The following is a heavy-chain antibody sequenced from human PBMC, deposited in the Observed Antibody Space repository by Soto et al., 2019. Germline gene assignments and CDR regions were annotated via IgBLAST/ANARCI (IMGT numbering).Heavy chain of an antibody. Sequence: SQTLSLTCAISGDSVSTNSATWDWIRQSPSRGLEWLGRTYYRSNWYTDYAVSVKGRITISPDTSNNQLSLQLNSVTPDDTAVYYCARLNSGWYQWMNYFDYWGQGTLVTVSS. D-gene: IGHD6-19*01. CDR2: TYYRSNWYT. V-gene: IGHV6-1*01. CDR3: ARLNSGWYQWMNYFDY. CDR1: GDSVSTNSAT. J-gene: IGHJ4*02.